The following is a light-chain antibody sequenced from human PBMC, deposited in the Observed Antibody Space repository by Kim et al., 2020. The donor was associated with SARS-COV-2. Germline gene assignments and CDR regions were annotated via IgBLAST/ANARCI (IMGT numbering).Light chain of an antibody. J-gene: IGLJ2*01. CDR3: AVWDGSLRAVV. Sequence: GQKVTSSCSGSSSNIGNNNVTWYQQLPGTAPKRLIYSNHERPSGFPDSFSGSRSGTSAALDISGLQTEDEAAYYCAVWDGSLRAVVFGGGTQLTVL. CDR1: SSNIGNNN. V-gene: IGLV1-51*01. CDR2: SNH.